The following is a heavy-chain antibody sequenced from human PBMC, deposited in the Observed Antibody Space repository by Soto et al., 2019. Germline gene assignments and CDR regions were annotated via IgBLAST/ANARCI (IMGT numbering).Heavy chain of an antibody. Sequence: GGSLRLSCAASGFTFSSYAMHWVRQAPGKGLEWVAVISYDGSNKYYADSVKGRFTISRDNSKNTLYLQMNSLRAEDTAVYYCARSEGRETDYWGQGTLVTVSS. CDR3: ARSEGRETDY. V-gene: IGHV3-30-3*01. J-gene: IGHJ4*02. CDR2: ISYDGSNK. CDR1: GFTFSSYA.